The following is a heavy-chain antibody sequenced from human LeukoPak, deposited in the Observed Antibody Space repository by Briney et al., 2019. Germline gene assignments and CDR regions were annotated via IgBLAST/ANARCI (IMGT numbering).Heavy chain of an antibody. CDR2: INPNSGGT. J-gene: IGHJ5*02. D-gene: IGHD1-26*01. CDR1: GGTFSSYA. CDR3: ARVEMWELLGWFDP. V-gene: IGHV1-2*02. Sequence: ASVKVSCKASGGTFSSYAISWVRQAPGQGLEWMGWINPNSGGTNYAQKFQGRVTMTRDTSISTAYMELSRLRSDDTAVYYCARVEMWELLGWFDPWGQGTLVTVSS.